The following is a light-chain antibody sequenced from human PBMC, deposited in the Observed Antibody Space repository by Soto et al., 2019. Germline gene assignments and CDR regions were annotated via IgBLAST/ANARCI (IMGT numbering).Light chain of an antibody. CDR3: QQRNTWSPIT. CDR1: QSVRTY. CDR2: DAS. Sequence: EIVLTQSPVTLSLSPGERATLSCRASQSVRTYFAWYQDKPGQAPRRLIYDASRRASGVPARFIGSGSSTDFTLTISSLEPEDFALYYCQQRNTWSPITFGQGTRLEIK. V-gene: IGKV3-11*01. J-gene: IGKJ5*01.